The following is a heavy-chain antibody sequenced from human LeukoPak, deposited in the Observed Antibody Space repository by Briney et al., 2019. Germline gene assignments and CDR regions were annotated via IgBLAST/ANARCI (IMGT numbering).Heavy chain of an antibody. V-gene: IGHV1-2*02. Sequence: ASVKVSCKASGYTFTGYYMHWVRQAPGQGLEWMGWINPNSGSTNYAQKFQGRVTMTRDTSISTAYMELSRLRSDDTAVYYCARDLGITIFGVVPNGMDVWGQGTTVTVSS. CDR1: GYTFTGYY. D-gene: IGHD3-3*01. CDR3: ARDLGITIFGVVPNGMDV. J-gene: IGHJ6*02. CDR2: INPNSGST.